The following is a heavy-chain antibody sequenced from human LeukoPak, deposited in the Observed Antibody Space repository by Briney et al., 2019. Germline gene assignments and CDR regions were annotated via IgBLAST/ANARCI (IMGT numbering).Heavy chain of an antibody. CDR1: GSTFSGYW. J-gene: IGHJ2*01. Sequence: AGGSLRLSCAASGSTFSGYWMSWVRQAPGKGLEWVANIKQDGSEKYYVDSVKGRFTISRDNAKNSLYLQMNSLRAGDTAVYYCARAGYSSSWYSRYFDLWGRGTLVTVSS. D-gene: IGHD6-13*01. CDR2: IKQDGSEK. CDR3: ARAGYSSSWYSRYFDL. V-gene: IGHV3-7*01.